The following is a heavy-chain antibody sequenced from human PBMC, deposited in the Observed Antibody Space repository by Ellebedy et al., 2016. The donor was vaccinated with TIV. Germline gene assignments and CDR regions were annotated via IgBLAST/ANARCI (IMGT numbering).Heavy chain of an antibody. J-gene: IGHJ4*02. V-gene: IGHV1-69*05. Sequence: AASVKVSCKASGGTFSSYAISWVRQAPGQGLEWMGGIIPIFGTANYAQKFQGRVTMTRDTSISTAYMELSRLRSDDTAVYYCARVHYDILTGYDKVPYFDYWGQGTLVTVSS. CDR3: ARVHYDILTGYDKVPYFDY. CDR2: IIPIFGTA. D-gene: IGHD3-9*01. CDR1: GGTFSSYA.